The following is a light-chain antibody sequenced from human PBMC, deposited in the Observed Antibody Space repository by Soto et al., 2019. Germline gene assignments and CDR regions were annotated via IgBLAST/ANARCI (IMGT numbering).Light chain of an antibody. Sequence: QSDLTQPASVSGSPGQSITISCTGTSSVVGAYNHVSWFQHHPGKAPKLMIYDVSNRPSGVSNRFSGSKSGNTASLTISGLQAEDEADYYCPSYTTITTYVFGTGTKVTVL. CDR2: DVS. J-gene: IGLJ1*01. CDR3: PSYTTITTYV. CDR1: SSVVGAYNH. V-gene: IGLV2-14*03.